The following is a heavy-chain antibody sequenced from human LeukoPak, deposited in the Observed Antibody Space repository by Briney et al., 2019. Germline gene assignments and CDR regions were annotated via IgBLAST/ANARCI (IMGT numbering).Heavy chain of an antibody. CDR1: GFTFSSYG. CDR3: ARRLYDYVWGSYRPHDAFDI. D-gene: IGHD3-16*02. J-gene: IGHJ3*02. V-gene: IGHV3-30*02. Sequence: GGSLRLSCAASGFTFSSYGMHWVRQAPGKGLEWAAFIRYDGSNKYYADSVKGRFTISRDNSKNTLYLQMNSLRAEDTAVYYCARRLYDYVWGSYRPHDAFDIWGQGTMVTVSS. CDR2: IRYDGSNK.